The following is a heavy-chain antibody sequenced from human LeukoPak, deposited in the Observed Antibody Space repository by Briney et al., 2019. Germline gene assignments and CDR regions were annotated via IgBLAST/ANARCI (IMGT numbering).Heavy chain of an antibody. V-gene: IGHV3-7*04. CDR1: GFTFTNYW. Sequence: PGGSLRLSCAASGFTFTNYWMSWVRQAPGKGLEWVADIKQDGSEKCCVDSVKGRFTISRDNAKNSLYLQMHSLRAEDTAVYYCARWTYSSGWFYDYWGQGTLDTVSS. J-gene: IGHJ4*02. D-gene: IGHD6-19*01. CDR3: ARWTYSSGWFYDY. CDR2: IKQDGSEK.